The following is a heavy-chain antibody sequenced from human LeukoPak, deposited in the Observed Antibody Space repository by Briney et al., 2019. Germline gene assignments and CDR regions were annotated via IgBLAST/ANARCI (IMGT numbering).Heavy chain of an antibody. D-gene: IGHD3-22*01. Sequence: SETLSLTCAVSGYSISSGSYYWSWIRQLAGKGLEWIGRIYTSGSTNYNPSLKSRVTISVDTSKNQFSLKLSSVTAADTAVYYCARDYYYDSSGYYANWFDPWGQGTLVTVSS. CDR2: IYTSGST. V-gene: IGHV4-61*02. J-gene: IGHJ5*02. CDR1: GYSISSGSYY. CDR3: ARDYYYDSSGYYANWFDP.